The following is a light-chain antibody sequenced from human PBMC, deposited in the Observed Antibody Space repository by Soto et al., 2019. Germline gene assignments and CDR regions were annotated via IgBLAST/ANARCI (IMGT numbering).Light chain of an antibody. Sequence: QAVVTQSPSASASLGASVKLTCTLSSGHNNYAIAWHQQQPEKGPRFLMRVSSDGSHIKGDGIPDRFSGSSSGAERYLTISSLQSEDEADFYCQTWDTGIVLFGGGTKVT. V-gene: IGLV4-69*01. CDR2: VSSDGSH. CDR1: SGHNNYA. J-gene: IGLJ2*01. CDR3: QTWDTGIVL.